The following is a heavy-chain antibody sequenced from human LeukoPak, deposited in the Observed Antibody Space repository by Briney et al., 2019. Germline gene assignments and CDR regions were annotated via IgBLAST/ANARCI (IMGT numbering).Heavy chain of an antibody. CDR2: IKNDGSEK. V-gene: IGHV3-7*01. D-gene: IGHD6-13*01. CDR3: ARVGTAEGTLEDY. J-gene: IGHJ4*02. CDR1: GFTFSNYW. Sequence: GGSLRLSCAASGFTFSNYWMSWVRQPPGKGLEWVANIKNDGSEKYYVDSVKGRFTISRDNPKNSMYLQMNSLRAEDTAVYYCARVGTAEGTLEDYWGQGTLVTVSS.